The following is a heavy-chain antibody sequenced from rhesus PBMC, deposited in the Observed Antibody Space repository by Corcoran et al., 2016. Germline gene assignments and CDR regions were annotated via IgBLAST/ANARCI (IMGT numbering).Heavy chain of an antibody. CDR1: GGSISSNY. V-gene: IGHV4-160*01. Sequence: QVQLQESGPGLVKPSETLSLTCAVSGGSISSNYWSWIRQPPGQGLEWIGRIYGSGGSPDYNPSLKSRVTMSTDTSKNQFSLKLSSVTAADTAVYYCARSNPTYYGSSYSLGVWGPGVLVTVSS. CDR3: ARSNPTYYGSSYSLGV. CDR2: IYGSGGSP. J-gene: IGHJ5-1*01. D-gene: IGHD4-29*01.